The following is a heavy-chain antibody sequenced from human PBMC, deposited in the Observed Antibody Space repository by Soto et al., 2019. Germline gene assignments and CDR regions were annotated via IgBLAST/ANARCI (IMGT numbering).Heavy chain of an antibody. CDR1: GFTFTSSA. V-gene: IGHV1-58*01. J-gene: IGHJ4*02. CDR2: IVVGSGNT. D-gene: IGHD6-6*01. CDR3: AALSSIAARLTYY. Sequence: ASVKVSCKASGFTFTSSAVQWVRQARGQRLEWIGWIVVGSGNTNYAQKFQERVTITRDMSTSTAYMELSSLRSEDTAVYYCAALSSIAARLTYYWGQGTLVTVSS.